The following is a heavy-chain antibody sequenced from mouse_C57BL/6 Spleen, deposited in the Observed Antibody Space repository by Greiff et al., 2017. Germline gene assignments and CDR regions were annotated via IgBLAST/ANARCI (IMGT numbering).Heavy chain of an antibody. CDR2: IHPNSGST. J-gene: IGHJ4*01. CDR1: GYTFTSYW. CDR3: AREVYYGKPSYAMDY. V-gene: IGHV1-64*01. D-gene: IGHD2-1*01. Sequence: VQLQQPGAELVKPGASVKLSCKASGYTFTSYWMHWVKQRPGQGLEWIGMIHPNSGSTNYNEKFKSKATLTVDKSSSTAYMQLSSLTSEDSAVYYCAREVYYGKPSYAMDYWGQGTSVTVSS.